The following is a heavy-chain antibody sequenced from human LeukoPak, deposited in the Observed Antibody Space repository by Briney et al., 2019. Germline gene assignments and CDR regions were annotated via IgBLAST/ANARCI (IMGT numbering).Heavy chain of an antibody. D-gene: IGHD1-26*01. CDR3: AREMKVGGGFNY. Sequence: SETLSLTCTVSGGSISSGDYYWSWIRQPPGKGLEWIGYIYYSGSTYYNPSLKSRVTISVDTSKNQFSLKLSSVTAADTAVYYCAREMKVGGGFNYGGRETLVPV. CDR1: GGSISSGDYY. J-gene: IGHJ4*02. CDR2: IYYSGST. V-gene: IGHV4-30-4*01.